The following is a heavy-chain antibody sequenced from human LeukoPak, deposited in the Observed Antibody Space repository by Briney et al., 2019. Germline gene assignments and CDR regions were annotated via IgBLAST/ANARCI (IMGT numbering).Heavy chain of an antibody. CDR2: ISYDGRNK. CDR3: AKGPLRGTAAAIDY. V-gene: IGHV3-30*18. J-gene: IGHJ4*02. D-gene: IGHD2-2*01. Sequence: GGSLRLSCEASAFIFSGHWLNRVRQTPGKGLEWVAVISYDGRNKHYPDSVKGRFTISRDISTDTLWLQMDSLRTEDTAVYYCAKGPLRGTAAAIDYWGQGTLVTVSS. CDR1: AFIFSGHW.